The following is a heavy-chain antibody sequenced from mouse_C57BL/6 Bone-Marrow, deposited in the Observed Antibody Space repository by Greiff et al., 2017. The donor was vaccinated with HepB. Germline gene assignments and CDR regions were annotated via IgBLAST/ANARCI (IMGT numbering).Heavy chain of an antibody. Sequence: VKLMESGAELVKPGASVKISCKASGYAFSSYWMNWVKQRPGKGLEWIGQIYPGDGDTNYNGKFKGKATLTADKSSSTAYMQLSSLTSEDSAVYFCARDYGSSLWYFDVWGTGTTVTVSS. CDR2: IYPGDGDT. V-gene: IGHV1-80*01. D-gene: IGHD1-1*01. CDR3: ARDYGSSLWYFDV. J-gene: IGHJ1*03. CDR1: GYAFSSYW.